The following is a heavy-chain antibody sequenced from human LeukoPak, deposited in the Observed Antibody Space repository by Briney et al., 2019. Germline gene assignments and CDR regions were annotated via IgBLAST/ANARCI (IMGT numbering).Heavy chain of an antibody. J-gene: IGHJ6*02. CDR3: ARHRLYGGIPYYYYYGMDV. Sequence: SETLSLTCAVYGGSFSGYYWSWIRQPPGKGLKWIGEINHSGSTNYNLSLKSRVTISVDTSKNQFSLKLSSVTAADTAVYYCARHRLYGGIPYYYYYGMDVWGQGTTVTVSS. CDR1: GGSFSGYY. CDR2: INHSGST. V-gene: IGHV4-34*01. D-gene: IGHD4-23*01.